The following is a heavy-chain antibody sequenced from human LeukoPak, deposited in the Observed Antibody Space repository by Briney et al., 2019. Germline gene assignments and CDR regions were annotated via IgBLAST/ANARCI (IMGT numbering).Heavy chain of an antibody. CDR3: ARLHADTSLTPYYHYIYV. CDR2: IYYSGST. CDR1: GGSISGHY. J-gene: IGHJ6*03. V-gene: IGHV4-59*08. D-gene: IGHD5-18*01. Sequence: SETLSLTCTVSGGSISGHYWSWIRQPPGKGLEWIGYIYYSGSTNYNPSLKSRATISVDTSMNQYSLKLSSVTAADTAVYYCARLHADTSLTPYYHYIYVWGKGTTVTVPS.